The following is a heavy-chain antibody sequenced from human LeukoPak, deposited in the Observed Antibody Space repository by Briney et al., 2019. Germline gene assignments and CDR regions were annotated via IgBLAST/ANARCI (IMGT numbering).Heavy chain of an antibody. V-gene: IGHV5-51*01. CDR2: IYPGDSDT. J-gene: IGHJ6*03. D-gene: IGHD4-11*01. CDR3: AREGVDYSNSHYYCMDV. CDR1: GYSFTSYW. Sequence: GESLKISCKGSGYSFTSYWIGWVRQMPGKGLEWMGIIYPGDSDTRYSPSFQGQVTISADKSISTAYLQWSSLKASDTAMYYCAREGVDYSNSHYYCMDVWGKGTTVTVSS.